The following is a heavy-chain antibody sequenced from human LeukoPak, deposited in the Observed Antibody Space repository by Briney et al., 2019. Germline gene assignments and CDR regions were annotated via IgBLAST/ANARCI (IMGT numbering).Heavy chain of an antibody. D-gene: IGHD1-26*01. CDR1: GGAISSYY. CDR3: ARDCLFRSSQDY. V-gene: IGHV4-4*07. J-gene: IGHJ4*02. CDR2: IYASGST. Sequence: SETLSLTCTVSGGAISSYYWSWIRQPAGKGLEWIGRIYASGSTNYNPSLKSRVTMSVDTSKNQFSLKLSSVTAADTAVYYCARDCLFRSSQDYWGQGTLVTVSS.